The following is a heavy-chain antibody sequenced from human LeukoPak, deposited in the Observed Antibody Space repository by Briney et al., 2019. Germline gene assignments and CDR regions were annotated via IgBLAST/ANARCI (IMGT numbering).Heavy chain of an antibody. CDR2: TRYRSTWNT. D-gene: IGHD7-27*01. CDR3: VRDFNWAFDY. CDR1: GDSISSKSVY. J-gene: IGHJ4*02. V-gene: IGHV6-1*01. Sequence: SQTLSLTCAISGDSISSKSVYWNWIRQSPSGGLEYLGRTRYRSTWNTFYSSSVEGRITINADTSRNQVSLRLNSVTPEDTALYYCVRDFNWAFDYWGQGTLVTVSS.